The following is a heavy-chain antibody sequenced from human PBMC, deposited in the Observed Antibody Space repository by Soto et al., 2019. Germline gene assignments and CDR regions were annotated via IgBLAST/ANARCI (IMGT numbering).Heavy chain of an antibody. CDR2: IDPSDSYT. V-gene: IGHV5-10-1*01. J-gene: IGHJ5*02. D-gene: IGHD3-16*01. CDR1: GYSFTSYW. CDR3: ARQGYDYVWGRSNWFEP. Sequence: GESLKISCKGSGYSFTSYWISWVRQMPGKGLEWMGRIDPSDSYTNYSPSFQGHVTISADKSISTAYLQWSSLKASDTAMYYCARQGYDYVWGRSNWFEPWGQGTLVTVSS.